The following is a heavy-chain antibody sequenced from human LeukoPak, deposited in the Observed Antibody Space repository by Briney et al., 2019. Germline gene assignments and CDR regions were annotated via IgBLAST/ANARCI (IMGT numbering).Heavy chain of an antibody. D-gene: IGHD6-13*01. CDR2: IVVGSGST. CDR3: AGQISLAAGDNSFDP. V-gene: IGHV1-58*02. CDR1: GFTFTRSA. J-gene: IGHJ5*02. Sequence: ASVKVSCKASGFTFTRSAMQWGRQARGQRLEWIGWIVVGSGSTNYAQKFQKRVTITTDKSTSTVYMELTSLRSEDTAVYYCAGQISLAAGDNSFDPWGQGTLVTVSS.